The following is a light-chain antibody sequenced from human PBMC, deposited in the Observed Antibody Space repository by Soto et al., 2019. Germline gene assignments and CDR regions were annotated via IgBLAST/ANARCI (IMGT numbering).Light chain of an antibody. J-gene: IGKJ1*01. Sequence: DIPMTQSPSTLSASVGDRVTITCRASQSISSWLAWYQQKPGKAPKLLIYKASTLESGVPSRFSGSGSGTEFTLTISSLQPDDFATYYCQQFDTYHRTLDQGTKVEIK. V-gene: IGKV1-5*03. CDR2: KAS. CDR3: QQFDTYHRT. CDR1: QSISSW.